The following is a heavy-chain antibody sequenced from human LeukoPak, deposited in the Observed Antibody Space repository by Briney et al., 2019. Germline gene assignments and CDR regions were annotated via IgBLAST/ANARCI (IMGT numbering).Heavy chain of an antibody. Sequence: SETLSLTCTVSGGSISSSSYYWGWIRQPPGKGLEWIGSIYYSGSTNYNPSLKSRVTISVDTSKNQFSLKLSSVTAADTAVYYCARGIVLYYDILTGPFDPWGQGTLVTVSS. D-gene: IGHD3-9*01. CDR1: GGSISSSSYY. CDR3: ARGIVLYYDILTGPFDP. J-gene: IGHJ5*02. CDR2: IYYSGST. V-gene: IGHV4-39*07.